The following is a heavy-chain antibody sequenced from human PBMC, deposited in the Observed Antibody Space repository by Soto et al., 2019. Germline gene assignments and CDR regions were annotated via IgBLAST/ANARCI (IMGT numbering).Heavy chain of an antibody. D-gene: IGHD3-22*01. Sequence: GESLKSSCLGSGYRVSTSWIVWVRQMPGKVLVWVGVIYPDDSDTRYSPAFEGQVTISADKPTRTAYMQWSSLKASDTAMYYCARRHYDSTGYMDVWGQGTKVTVS. CDR3: ARRHYDSTGYMDV. V-gene: IGHV5-51*01. CDR2: IYPDDSDT. CDR1: GYRVSTSW. J-gene: IGHJ6*02.